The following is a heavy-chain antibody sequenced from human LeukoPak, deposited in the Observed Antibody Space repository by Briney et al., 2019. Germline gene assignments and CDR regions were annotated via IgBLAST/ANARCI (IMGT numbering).Heavy chain of an antibody. Sequence: SVEVSCKASGGTFSSYAISWVRQAPGQGLEWMGRIIPILGVANYAQKFQGRVTITADKSTSTAYMELSSLRSEDTAVYYCASSRCSGGSCYPTSNENWFDPWGQGTLVTVSS. J-gene: IGHJ5*02. V-gene: IGHV1-69*04. CDR1: GGTFSSYA. D-gene: IGHD2-15*01. CDR3: ASSRCSGGSCYPTSNENWFDP. CDR2: IIPILGVA.